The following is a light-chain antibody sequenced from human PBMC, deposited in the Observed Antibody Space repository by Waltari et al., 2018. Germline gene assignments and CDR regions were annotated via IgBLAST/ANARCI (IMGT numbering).Light chain of an antibody. CDR3: SSYIDSSTLEL. Sequence: QSALTQPASVSGSPGQSITISCTGTSSDIGGYNYASWYQQVPDKAPKLMIYDVSNRPSGVSSRFSGSKSGNTASLTISGLQAEDEADYFCSSYIDSSTLELFGGGTSLTVL. V-gene: IGLV2-14*03. CDR2: DVS. CDR1: SSDIGGYNY. J-gene: IGLJ2*01.